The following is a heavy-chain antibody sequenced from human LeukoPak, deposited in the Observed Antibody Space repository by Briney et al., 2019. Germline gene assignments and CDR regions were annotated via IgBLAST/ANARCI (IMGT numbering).Heavy chain of an antibody. CDR2: IYYSGST. J-gene: IGHJ3*02. D-gene: IGHD6-19*01. CDR1: GGSISSNY. CDR3: ARAVAAPGAFDI. V-gene: IGHV4-59*01. Sequence: SETLSLTCTVSGGSISSNYWSWIRQPPGKGLEWIGYIYYSGSTNYNPSLKSRVTISVDTSKNQFSLKLTSVTAADTAVYYCARAVAAPGAFDIWGQGTMVTASS.